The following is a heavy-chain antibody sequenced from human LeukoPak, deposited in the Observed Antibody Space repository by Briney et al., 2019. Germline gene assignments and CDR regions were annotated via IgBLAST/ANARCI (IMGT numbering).Heavy chain of an antibody. D-gene: IGHD3-9*01. CDR3: AKDRLRYFDWLPFDY. CDR1: GFTVSSNY. Sequence: PGGSLRLSCAASGFTVSSNYMSWVRQAPGKGLEWVSAISGSGGSTYYADSVKGRFTISRDNSKNTLYLQMNSLRAEDTAVYYCAKDRLRYFDWLPFDYWGQGTLVTVSS. CDR2: ISGSGGST. V-gene: IGHV3-23*01. J-gene: IGHJ4*02.